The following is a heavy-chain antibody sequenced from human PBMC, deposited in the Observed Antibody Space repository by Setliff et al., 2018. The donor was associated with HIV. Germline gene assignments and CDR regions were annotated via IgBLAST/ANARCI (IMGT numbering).Heavy chain of an antibody. V-gene: IGHV3-66*02. CDR2: IYSGGST. CDR3: VRGGMATRHYYYYYMDV. J-gene: IGHJ6*03. Sequence: PGGSLRLSCAASGFTVSSNYMSWVRQAPGKGLEWVSVIYSGGSTYYAGSVKGRFTISRDNSKNTLYLQMNSLRAEDTAVYYCVRGGMATRHYYYYYMDVWGKGTTVTVSS. D-gene: IGHD5-12*01. CDR1: GFTVSSNY.